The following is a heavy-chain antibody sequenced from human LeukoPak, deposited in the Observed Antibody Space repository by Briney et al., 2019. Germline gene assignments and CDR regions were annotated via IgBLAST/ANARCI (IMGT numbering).Heavy chain of an antibody. D-gene: IGHD2-15*01. Sequence: GGSLRLSCAASGFTFSSYSMNWVRQAPGKGLEWVSSISSSSSYIYYADSVKGRFTISRDNAKNSLYLQMNSLRDEDTAVYYCAREWVGYCSGGSCRHFDYWGQGTLVTVSS. J-gene: IGHJ4*02. V-gene: IGHV3-21*01. CDR3: AREWVGYCSGGSCRHFDY. CDR2: ISSSSSYI. CDR1: GFTFSSYS.